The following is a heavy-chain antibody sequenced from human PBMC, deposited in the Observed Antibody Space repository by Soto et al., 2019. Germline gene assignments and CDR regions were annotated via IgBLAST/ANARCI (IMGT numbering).Heavy chain of an antibody. CDR3: ASTTMVRGVIIDFDY. D-gene: IGHD3-10*01. CDR2: IYHSGST. J-gene: IGHJ4*02. CDR1: GGSIRSSNW. V-gene: IGHV4-4*02. Sequence: QVQLQESGPGLVKPSGTLSLTCAVSGGSIRSSNWWSWVRQPPGKGLEWIGEIYHSGSTNYNPSLKSRVTISVDKPEDPSSRKVSSGTASDTAVYYSASTTMVRGVIIDFDYWGQGTLVTVSS.